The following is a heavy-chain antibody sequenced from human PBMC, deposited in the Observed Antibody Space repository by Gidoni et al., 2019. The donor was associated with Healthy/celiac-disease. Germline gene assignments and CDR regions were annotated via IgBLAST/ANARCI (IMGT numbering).Heavy chain of an antibody. D-gene: IGHD4-17*01. CDR2: ISYDRSNN. CDR1: GLTISSYA. Sequence: QVQLVVSGGGVVQPGRSVRLSCAACGLTISSYALHWVRQAPGKGLEWVAVISYDRSNNYYADSVEGRFTIYRDNSKNTLYLQMNSLRAEDTAVYYCARFDDDYGDYNYYGMDVWGQGTTVTVSS. V-gene: IGHV3-30-3*01. J-gene: IGHJ6*02. CDR3: ARFDDDYGDYNYYGMDV.